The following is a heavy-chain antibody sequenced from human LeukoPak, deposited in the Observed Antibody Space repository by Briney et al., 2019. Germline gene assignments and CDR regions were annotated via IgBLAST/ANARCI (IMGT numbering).Heavy chain of an antibody. D-gene: IGHD2-2*02. J-gene: IGHJ4*02. CDR2: INPNSGGT. V-gene: IGHV1-2*02. CDR3: ARDLCSSTSCYTSMFDY. CDR1: GYTFTGYY. Sequence: ASVKVSCKASGYTFTGYYMHWVRQAPGQGLEWMGWINPNSGGTNYAQKFQGRVTMTRDTSISTAYMELSRLRSDDTAVYYCARDLCSSTSCYTSMFDYWGQGTLVTVSS.